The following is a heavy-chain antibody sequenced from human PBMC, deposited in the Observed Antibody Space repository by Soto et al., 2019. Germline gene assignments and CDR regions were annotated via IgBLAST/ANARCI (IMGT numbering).Heavy chain of an antibody. J-gene: IGHJ6*03. CDR3: ARTYYDFWSGYYSGGDYYYYYMDV. CDR1: GGSISSSSYY. D-gene: IGHD3-3*01. V-gene: IGHV4-39*01. Sequence: LLTLSLTCTVSGGSISSSSYYWGWIRKPPGKGLEWIGSIYYSGSTYYNPSLKSRVTISVDTSKNQFSLKLSSVTAADTAVYYCARTYYDFWSGYYSGGDYYYYYMDVWGKGTTVTVSS. CDR2: IYYSGST.